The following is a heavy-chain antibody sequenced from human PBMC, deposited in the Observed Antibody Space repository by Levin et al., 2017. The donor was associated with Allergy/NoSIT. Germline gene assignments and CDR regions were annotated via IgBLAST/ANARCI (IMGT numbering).Heavy chain of an antibody. CDR2: LSYDGRNT. Sequence: QHGESLKISCAASGFTFSSSAMHWVRQAPGRGLEWVAGLSYDGRNTFYADSVKGRFTISRDNSKETLSLQMSSLRTDDTAVYHCVRDQGFGDYILYYFDYGGQGSLVTVSS. J-gene: IGHJ4*02. CDR1: GFTFSSSA. CDR3: VRDQGFGDYILYYFDY. V-gene: IGHV3-30-3*01. D-gene: IGHD4-17*01.